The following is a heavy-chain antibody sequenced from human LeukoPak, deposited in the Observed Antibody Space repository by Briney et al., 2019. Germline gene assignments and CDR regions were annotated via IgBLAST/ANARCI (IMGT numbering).Heavy chain of an antibody. Sequence: PGGSLRLSCAASGFTFSSYEMNWVRQAPGKGLEWVSYISSSGSTIYYADSVEGRFTISRDNAKNSLYLQMNSLRAEDTAVYYCARELLAAALLGGSYGMDVWGQGTTVTVSS. D-gene: IGHD6-13*01. CDR2: ISSSGSTI. CDR1: GFTFSSYE. J-gene: IGHJ6*02. CDR3: ARELLAAALLGGSYGMDV. V-gene: IGHV3-48*03.